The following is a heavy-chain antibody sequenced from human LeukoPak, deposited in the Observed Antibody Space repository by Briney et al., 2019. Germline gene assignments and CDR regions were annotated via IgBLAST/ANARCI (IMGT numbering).Heavy chain of an antibody. Sequence: PGGSLRLSCAASGFTFSSFAMNWVRQAPGQGLEWVSIISGSGDTTHYTDSVKGRFTVSRDNSKNTLYLQMNSLRAEDTAVYYCARAQPATPSRGVGYMDVWGKGTTVTVSS. CDR3: ARAQPATPSRGVGYMDV. J-gene: IGHJ6*03. D-gene: IGHD6-13*01. V-gene: IGHV3-23*01. CDR1: GFTFSSFA. CDR2: ISGSGDTT.